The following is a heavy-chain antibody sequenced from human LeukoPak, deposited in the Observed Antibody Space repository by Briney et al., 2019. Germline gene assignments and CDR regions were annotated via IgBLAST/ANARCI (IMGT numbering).Heavy chain of an antibody. D-gene: IGHD3-10*01. Sequence: GGSLRLSCAASGFTFSSYEMNWVRQAPGKGLEWVSYISSSGSTIYYADSVKGRFTISRDNSKNTLYLQMNSLRAEDTAVYYCATDMVRGAPRPYYYMDVWGKGTTVTISS. V-gene: IGHV3-48*03. CDR2: ISSSGSTI. CDR3: ATDMVRGAPRPYYYMDV. CDR1: GFTFSSYE. J-gene: IGHJ6*03.